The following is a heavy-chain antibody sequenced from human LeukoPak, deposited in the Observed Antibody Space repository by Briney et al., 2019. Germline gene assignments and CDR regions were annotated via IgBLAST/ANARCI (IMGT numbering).Heavy chain of an antibody. CDR2: SSAYNGDT. CDR1: GYTFSSSD. V-gene: IGHV1-18*01. J-gene: IGHJ4*02. CDR3: TRDLGTYTSSGSIFFDY. D-gene: IGHD3-10*01. Sequence: ASVEVSCKASGYTFSSSDINWVRQAPGQGLEWMGWSSAYNGDTKYAQKFQGRVTMTTDTSTSTAYMEMRSLRSDDTAVFYCTRDLGTYTSSGSIFFDYWGQGTLVTVSS.